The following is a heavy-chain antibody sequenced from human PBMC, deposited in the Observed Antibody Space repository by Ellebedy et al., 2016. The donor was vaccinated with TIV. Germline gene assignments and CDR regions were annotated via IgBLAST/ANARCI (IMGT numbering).Heavy chain of an antibody. J-gene: IGHJ6*02. V-gene: IGHV3-30*18. CDR2: IPYDESDK. CDR1: GFTFSSYG. CDR3: AKARAAAYYYYYGMDV. Sequence: GESLKISXAASGFTFSSYGMHWVRQAPGTGLEWVAVIPYDESDKYYADSVKGRFTISRDNSKNTLYLQMNSLRAEDTAVYYCAKARAAAYYYYYGMDVWGQGTTVTVSS. D-gene: IGHD2-2*01.